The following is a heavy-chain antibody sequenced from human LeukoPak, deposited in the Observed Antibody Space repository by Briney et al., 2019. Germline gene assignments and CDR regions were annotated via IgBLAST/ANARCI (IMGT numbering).Heavy chain of an antibody. J-gene: IGHJ4*02. D-gene: IGHD4-17*01. CDR3: ARGGPTTAATFDY. Sequence: SQTLSLTCTVSGGSISSGGYYWSWIRQPPGKGLEWIGYIYHSGSTYYNPSLKSRVTISVDRSKNQFSLKLSSVTAADTAVYYCARGGPTTAATFDYWGQGTLVTVSS. V-gene: IGHV4-30-2*01. CDR1: GGSISSGGYY. CDR2: IYHSGST.